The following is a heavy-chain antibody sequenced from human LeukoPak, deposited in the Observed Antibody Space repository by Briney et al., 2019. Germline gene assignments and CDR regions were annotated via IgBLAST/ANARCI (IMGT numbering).Heavy chain of an antibody. CDR3: ARLIRWDYYYYGMDV. Sequence: SETLSLTCAVYGGSFSGYYWSWIRQPPGKGLEWIGEINHSGSTNYNPSLKSRVTISVDTSKNQFSLKLSSVTAADTAVYYCARLIRWDYYYYGMDVWGQGTTVTVSS. D-gene: IGHD5-24*01. V-gene: IGHV4-34*01. CDR2: INHSGST. CDR1: GGSFSGYY. J-gene: IGHJ6*02.